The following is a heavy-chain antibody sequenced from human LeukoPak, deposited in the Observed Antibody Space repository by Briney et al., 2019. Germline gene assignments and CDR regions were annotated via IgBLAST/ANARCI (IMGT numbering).Heavy chain of an antibody. CDR3: ARTKIGGSPYFDY. CDR2: LYSGGST. J-gene: IGHJ4*02. CDR1: GFTVGNND. D-gene: IGHD3-10*01. V-gene: IGHV3-53*04. Sequence: GGSLRLSCAASGFTVGNNDMSWVRQAPGKGLEWVSFLYSGGSTYYAASVKGRFTVSRHNSRNTVFLEMNSLRPEDTAVYYCARTKIGGSPYFDYCGQGTLVTVSS.